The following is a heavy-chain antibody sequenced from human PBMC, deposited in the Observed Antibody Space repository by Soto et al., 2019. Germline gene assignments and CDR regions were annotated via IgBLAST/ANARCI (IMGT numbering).Heavy chain of an antibody. CDR2: ITTTGSST. D-gene: IGHD1-1*01. J-gene: IGHJ4*02. CDR3: VTAYSGGWKFDN. Sequence: LRLSCAASGFSFSSYAMSWFRQAPGKGLEWVSYITTTGSSTYYLDSVKGRFTITRDNSKNLLYLEMLSLRDEDTAMYYCVTAYSGGWKFDNWGQGALVTVSS. CDR1: GFSFSSYA. V-gene: IGHV3-48*02.